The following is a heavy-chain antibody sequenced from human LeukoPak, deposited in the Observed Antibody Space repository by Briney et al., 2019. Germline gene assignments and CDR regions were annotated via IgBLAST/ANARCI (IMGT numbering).Heavy chain of an antibody. CDR1: GGSISSGDYY. Sequence: TQTLSLTCTVSGGSISSGDYYWSWSRQPPGKGLEWIGYIYYSGSTYYNPSLKSRVTISVDTSKNQFSLKLSSVTAADTAVYYCARILYGDYFFDYWGQGTLVTVSS. J-gene: IGHJ4*02. CDR3: ARILYGDYFFDY. CDR2: IYYSGST. V-gene: IGHV4-30-4*08. D-gene: IGHD4-17*01.